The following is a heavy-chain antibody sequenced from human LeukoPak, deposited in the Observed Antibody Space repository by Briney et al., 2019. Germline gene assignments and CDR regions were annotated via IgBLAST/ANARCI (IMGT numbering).Heavy chain of an antibody. CDR3: ARNYGHNSKYFDL. CDR2: ISPEGGDT. D-gene: IGHD4-17*01. Sequence: ASVKVSCKASGYTFSDYFMHWVRQAPGQGLEWMGWISPEGGDTHYAQRFQGRVTMTRDTSISAAYMELTSLSSDGTAVYYCARNYGHNSKYFDLWGQGTLVTVSS. CDR1: GYTFSDYF. V-gene: IGHV1-2*02. J-gene: IGHJ4*02.